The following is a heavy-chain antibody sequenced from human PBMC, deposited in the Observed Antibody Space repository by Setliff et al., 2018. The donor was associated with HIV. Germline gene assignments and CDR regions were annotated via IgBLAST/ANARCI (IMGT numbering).Heavy chain of an antibody. CDR2: IYDSGST. V-gene: IGHV4-59*01. D-gene: IGHD3-3*01. J-gene: IGHJ5*02. CDR1: GGSISSYY. Sequence: TLSLTCTVSGGSISSYYWSWIRQPPGKGLEWIGYIYDSGSTNYNPSLKSRVTISVDTPKNQFSLKLSSVTAADTAVYYCARAHYNFWSGYSNWFDPWGQGTLVTVSS. CDR3: ARAHYNFWSGYSNWFDP.